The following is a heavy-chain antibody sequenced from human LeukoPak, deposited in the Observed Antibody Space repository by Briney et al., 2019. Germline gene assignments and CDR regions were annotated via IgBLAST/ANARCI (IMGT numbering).Heavy chain of an antibody. CDR2: ISSSSSTI. V-gene: IGHV3-48*01. Sequence: GGSLRLSCAASGFTFSSYSMNWVRQAPGKGLEWVSYISSSSSTIYYADSVKGRFTISRDNAKNSLYLQMNSLRAEDTAVYYCARDLGDYDEGFDYWGQGTLVTVSS. D-gene: IGHD3-16*01. J-gene: IGHJ4*02. CDR3: ARDLGDYDEGFDY. CDR1: GFTFSSYS.